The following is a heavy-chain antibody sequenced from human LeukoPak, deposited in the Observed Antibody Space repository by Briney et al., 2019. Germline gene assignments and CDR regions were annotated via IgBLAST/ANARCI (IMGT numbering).Heavy chain of an antibody. CDR2: VRNDGFDT. V-gene: IGHV3-30*02. CDR1: GLTFTNHG. D-gene: IGHD4-17*01. Sequence: GGSLRLSCVTSGLTFTNHGFHWLRQAADKGLEWVAFVRNDGFDTYHSNSVKGRFTISKDNAKNSLYLQMNSLRAEDTAVYYCARAGGSTVSHSDYWGQGTLVTVSS. J-gene: IGHJ4*02. CDR3: ARAGGSTVSHSDY.